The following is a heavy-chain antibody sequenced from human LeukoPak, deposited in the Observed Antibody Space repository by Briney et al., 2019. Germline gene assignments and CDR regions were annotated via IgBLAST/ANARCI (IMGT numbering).Heavy chain of an antibody. CDR1: GYSFTSYW. D-gene: IGHD3-3*01. V-gene: IGHV5-51*01. Sequence: GESLKISCKGSGYSFTSYWIGWVRQMPGKGLEWMGIIYPGDSDTRYSPSFRGQVTISADKSISTAYLQWSSLKASDTAMYYCARAGSFGVVTTSGMDVWGQGTTVTVSS. CDR2: IYPGDSDT. CDR3: ARAGSFGVVTTSGMDV. J-gene: IGHJ6*02.